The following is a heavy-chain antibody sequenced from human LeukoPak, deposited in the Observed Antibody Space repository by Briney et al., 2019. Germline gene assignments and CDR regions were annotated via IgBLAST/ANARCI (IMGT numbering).Heavy chain of an antibody. CDR3: AREKDDYGDYVAFDI. D-gene: IGHD4-17*01. J-gene: IGHJ3*02. CDR1: GGSISSYY. CDR2: ICTSGST. V-gene: IGHV4-4*07. Sequence: PSETLSLTCTVSGGSISSYYWSWIRQPAGKGLEWIGRICTSGSTNYNPSLKSRVTMSVDTSKNQFSLKLSSVTAADTAVYYCAREKDDYGDYVAFDIWGQGTMVTVSS.